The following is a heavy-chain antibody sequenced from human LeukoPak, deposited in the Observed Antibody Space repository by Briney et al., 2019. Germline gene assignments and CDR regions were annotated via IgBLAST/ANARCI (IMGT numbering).Heavy chain of an antibody. CDR3: AARSIVVVAPYWYFDL. V-gene: IGHV1-58*02. CDR1: GFTFTSSA. CDR2: IVVGSGNT. D-gene: IGHD3-22*01. Sequence: SVKVSGKASGFTFTSSAMQWVRQARGQRLEWIGWIVVGSGNTNYAQKFQERVTITRDMSTSTAYMELSSLRSEDTAAYYCAARSIVVVAPYWYFDLWGRGTLVTVSS. J-gene: IGHJ2*01.